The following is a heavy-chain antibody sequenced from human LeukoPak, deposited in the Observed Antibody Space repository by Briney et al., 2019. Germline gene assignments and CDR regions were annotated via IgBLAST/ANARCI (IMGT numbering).Heavy chain of an antibody. CDR2: INGGGSPI. CDR3: ARRIREGYCSGGNCYSFGY. D-gene: IGHD2-15*01. J-gene: IGHJ4*02. CDR1: GFTFSRDS. V-gene: IGHV3-48*04. Sequence: GGSLRLSCAASGFTFSRDSMNWVRQAPGKGLEWVSYINGGGSPIFYADSVRGRFTISRDNAKNSLYLQMNSLRAEDTAVYFCARRIREGYCSGGNCYSFGYWGQGALVTVSS.